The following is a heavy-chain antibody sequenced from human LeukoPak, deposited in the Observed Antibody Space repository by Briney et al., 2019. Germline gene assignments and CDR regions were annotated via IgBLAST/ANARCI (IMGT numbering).Heavy chain of an antibody. CDR3: TAGLGKTDDDS. V-gene: IGHV3-15*01. CDR2: VRTTAEGETT. CDR1: GFTFSDYY. J-gene: IGHJ4*02. Sequence: GGSLRLSCAASGFTFSDYYMSWIRQAPGKGLEGVGRVRTTAEGETTDYAAPVRGRFIISRDDSKNMVFLQMNRLETEDTAIYYCTAGLGKTDDDSWGQGTLVTVSS. D-gene: IGHD4-11*01.